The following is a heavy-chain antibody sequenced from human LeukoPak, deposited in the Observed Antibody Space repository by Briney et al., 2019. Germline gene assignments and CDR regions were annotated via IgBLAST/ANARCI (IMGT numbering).Heavy chain of an antibody. Sequence: SETLSLTCTASGGSISSGSYYWSWIRQPAGKALEWIGHIYTSGSTSYNPSLQSRVTISVDTSSHQFSLKVTSVTAADTAVYYCARAGGSVGWYGTIDSWGQGTLVTLSS. D-gene: IGHD6-19*01. CDR1: GGSISSGSYY. V-gene: IGHV4-61*09. CDR3: ARAGGSVGWYGTIDS. J-gene: IGHJ4*02. CDR2: IYTSGST.